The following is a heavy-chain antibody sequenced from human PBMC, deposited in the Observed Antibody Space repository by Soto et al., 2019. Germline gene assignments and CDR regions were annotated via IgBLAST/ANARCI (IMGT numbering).Heavy chain of an antibody. CDR1: GFTFSSYA. V-gene: IGHV3-30-3*01. CDR3: ARAYCSPTSCYHHGGPQYIDFYGMDV. Sequence: PGGSLRLSCAASGFTFSSYAMHWVRQAPGKGLEWVALISYDGNKEYYTDSVKGRFTVTRDDSKNTLYLQMNSLRVDDTAVYYCARAYCSPTSCYHHGGPQYIDFYGMDVWGQGTAVTVSS. J-gene: IGHJ6*02. CDR2: ISYDGNKE. D-gene: IGHD2-2*01.